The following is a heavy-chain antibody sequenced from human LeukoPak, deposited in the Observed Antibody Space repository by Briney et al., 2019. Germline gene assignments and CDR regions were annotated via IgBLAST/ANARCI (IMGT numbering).Heavy chain of an antibody. J-gene: IGHJ3*02. CDR2: ISSSSSYI. CDR3: ARVDWGIAVAGTTNAFDI. CDR1: GFTFSSYA. V-gene: IGHV3-21*01. Sequence: GGSLRLSCAASGFTFSSYAMHWVRQAPGKGLEWVSSISSSSSYIYYADSVKGRFTISRDNAKNSLYLQMNSLRAEDTAVYYCARVDWGIAVAGTTNAFDIWGQGTMVTVSS. D-gene: IGHD6-19*01.